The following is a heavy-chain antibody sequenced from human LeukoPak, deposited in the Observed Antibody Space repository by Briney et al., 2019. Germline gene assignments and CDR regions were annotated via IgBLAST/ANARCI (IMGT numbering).Heavy chain of an antibody. V-gene: IGHV3-20*04. J-gene: IGHJ4*02. Sequence: PGGSLRLSCAASGFTFSSYAMSWVRQAPGKGLEWVSAINWNGGSTGYAGSVEGRFTISRDNAKNSLYLQMNSLRAEDRALYYCARDTHHSGSGNSPFHYWGQGTLVTVSS. CDR2: INWNGGST. D-gene: IGHD3-10*01. CDR3: ARDTHHSGSGNSPFHY. CDR1: GFTFSSYA.